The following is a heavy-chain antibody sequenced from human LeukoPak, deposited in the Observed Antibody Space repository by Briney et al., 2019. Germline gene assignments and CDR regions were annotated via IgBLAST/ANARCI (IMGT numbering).Heavy chain of an antibody. CDR3: AREQLEIDY. CDR1: GFSFSSYA. J-gene: IGHJ4*02. V-gene: IGHV3-23*01. Sequence: GGSLRLSCATSGFSFSSYAMSWVRQAPGKGLEWVSAMSSSDDGRYYAASVRGRFTISRDTSRSTLYLQMNSLRAEDTAVYYCAREQLEIDYWGQGTLVTVSS. D-gene: IGHD6-13*01. CDR2: MSSSDDGR.